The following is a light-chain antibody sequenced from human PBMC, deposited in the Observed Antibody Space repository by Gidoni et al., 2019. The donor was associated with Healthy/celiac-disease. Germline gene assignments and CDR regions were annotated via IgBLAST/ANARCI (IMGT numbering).Light chain of an antibody. CDR3: QQSYSTPGT. CDR1: QSISSY. V-gene: IGKV1-39*01. Sequence: EIQWGQPPSSLSASVGDRVTITCRASQSISSYLNWYQQKPGKAPKLLIYAASSLQSGVPSRFSGSGSGTDFTLTISSLQPEDFATYYCQQSYSTPGTFGQXTQLEIK. CDR2: AAS. J-gene: IGKJ2*01.